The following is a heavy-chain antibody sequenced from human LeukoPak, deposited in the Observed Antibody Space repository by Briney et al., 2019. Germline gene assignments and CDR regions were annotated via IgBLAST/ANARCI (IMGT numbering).Heavy chain of an antibody. CDR1: GFTFSSYE. CDR2: ISSSGSTI. CDR3: ASRTKWWESSSGWYY. Sequence: GGSLRLSCAASGFTFSSYEMNWVRQAPGKGLEWVSYISSSGSTIYYADSVKGRFTISRDNAKNSLYLQMNSLRAEDTAVYYCASRTKWWESSSGWYYWGQGTLVTVSS. J-gene: IGHJ4*02. V-gene: IGHV3-48*03. D-gene: IGHD6-19*01.